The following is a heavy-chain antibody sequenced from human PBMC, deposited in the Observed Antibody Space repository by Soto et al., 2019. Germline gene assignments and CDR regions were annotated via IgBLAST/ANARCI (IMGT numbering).Heavy chain of an antibody. Sequence: QVQLVESGGGVVQPGRSLRLSCAASGFTFSSYAMHWVRLAPGKGLEWVAVISYDGSNKYYADSVKGRFTISRDNSKKTLYLQMNSLRAEDTAVYYCAKAPYGGSGWFDPWGQGTHVTVSS. D-gene: IGHD6-6*01. CDR3: AKAPYGGSGWFDP. V-gene: IGHV3-30*18. J-gene: IGHJ5*02. CDR2: ISYDGSNK. CDR1: GFTFSSYA.